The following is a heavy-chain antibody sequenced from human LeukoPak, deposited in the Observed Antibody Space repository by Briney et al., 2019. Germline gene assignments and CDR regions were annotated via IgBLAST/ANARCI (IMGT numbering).Heavy chain of an antibody. CDR1: GGSISTYY. D-gene: IGHD5-12*01. CDR3: ARDGYSGSDAL. CDR2: TYHSGST. J-gene: IGHJ4*02. Sequence: PSETLSLTCTVSGGSISTYYWSWIRQPPGKGLEWIGYTYHSGSTNYPSLKSRVTISVDTSQNQFYLKLSSVTAADTAVYYCARDGYSGSDALWGQGTLVTVSS. V-gene: IGHV4-59*01.